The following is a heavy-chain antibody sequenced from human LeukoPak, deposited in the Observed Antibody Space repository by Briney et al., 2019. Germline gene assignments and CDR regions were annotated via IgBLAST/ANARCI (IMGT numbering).Heavy chain of an antibody. V-gene: IGHV3-33*06. J-gene: IGHJ4*02. Sequence: GGSLRLSCAASGFTFSSYGMHWVRQAPGKGLEWVAVIWYDGSNKYYADSVKGRFTISRDNSKNTLYLQMNSLRAEDTAVYYCAKDLGGGSYPFDYWGQGTLVTVSS. CDR2: IWYDGSNK. CDR3: AKDLGGGSYPFDY. CDR1: GFTFSSYG. D-gene: IGHD1-26*01.